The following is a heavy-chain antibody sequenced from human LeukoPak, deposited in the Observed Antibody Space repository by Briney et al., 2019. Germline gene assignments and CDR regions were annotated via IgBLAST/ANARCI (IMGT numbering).Heavy chain of an antibody. J-gene: IGHJ4*02. V-gene: IGHV1-69*13. CDR3: ARDAPSSGSYYYFDY. CDR2: IIPIFGTA. Sequence: SVKVSCKASGYTFTGYYMHWVRQAPGQGLEWMGGIIPIFGTANYAQKFQGRVTITADESTSTAYMELSSLRSEDTAVYYCARDAPSSGSYYYFDYWGQGTLVTVSS. CDR1: GYTFTGYY. D-gene: IGHD1-26*01.